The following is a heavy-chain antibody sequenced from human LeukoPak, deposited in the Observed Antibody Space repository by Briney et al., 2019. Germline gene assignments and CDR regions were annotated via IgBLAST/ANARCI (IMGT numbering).Heavy chain of an antibody. CDR2: INHSGST. D-gene: IGHD3-22*01. J-gene: IGHJ4*02. Sequence: SETLSLTCTVSGGSISSSSYYWSWIRQPPGKGLEWIGEINHSGSTNYNPSLKSRVTISVDTSKNQFSLKLSSVTAADTAVYYCASPRGDSMIMHYWGQGTLVTVSS. CDR3: ASPRGDSMIMHY. CDR1: GGSISSSSYY. V-gene: IGHV4-39*07.